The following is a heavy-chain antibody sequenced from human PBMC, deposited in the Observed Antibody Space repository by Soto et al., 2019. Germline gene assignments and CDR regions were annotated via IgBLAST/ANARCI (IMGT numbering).Heavy chain of an antibody. D-gene: IGHD3-22*01. CDR3: ARYRTYYYDCSGYYLAY. CDR2: IYYSGST. V-gene: IGHV4-59*01. CDR1: GGSISSYY. Sequence: SETLSLTCTVSGGSISSYYWSWIRQPPGKGLEWIGYIYYSGSTNYNPSLKSRVTISVDTSKNQFSLKLSSVTAADTAVYYCARYRTYYYDCSGYYLAYWGKDTLAPV. J-gene: IGHJ1*01.